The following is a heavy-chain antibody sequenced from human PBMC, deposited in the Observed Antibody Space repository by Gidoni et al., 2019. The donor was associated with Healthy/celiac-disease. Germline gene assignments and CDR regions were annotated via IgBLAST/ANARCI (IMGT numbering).Heavy chain of an antibody. CDR1: GGSFRAYY. V-gene: IGHV4-34*01. CDR3: ARGRLYYDYVWGSYRSEYYFDY. Sequence: QVQLQQWGAGLLKPSETLSLTCAVYGGSFRAYYWSWIRQPPGKGLEWIGEINHSGSTNYNPSLKSRVTISVDTSKNQFSLKLSSVTAADTAVYYCARGRLYYDYVWGSYRSEYYFDYWGQGTLVTVSS. D-gene: IGHD3-16*02. CDR2: INHSGST. J-gene: IGHJ4*02.